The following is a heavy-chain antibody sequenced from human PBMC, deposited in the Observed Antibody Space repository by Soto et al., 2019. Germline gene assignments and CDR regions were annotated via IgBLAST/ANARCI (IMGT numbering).Heavy chain of an antibody. CDR3: AKANGGSCYDAVGY. Sequence: EVQLLESGGDLVQPGGSLRLSCAASGFTFSSYAMNWVRQAAGKGLEWVSVISGSGGSTYYADSVKGRFTISRDTSKNTLYLQMNSLRAEDTAVYFCAKANGGSCYDAVGYWGQGTLVTVSS. J-gene: IGHJ4*02. V-gene: IGHV3-23*01. CDR1: GFTFSSYA. CDR2: ISGSGGST. D-gene: IGHD2-15*01.